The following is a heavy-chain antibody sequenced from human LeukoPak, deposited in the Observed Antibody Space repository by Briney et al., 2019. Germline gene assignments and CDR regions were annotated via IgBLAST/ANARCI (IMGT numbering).Heavy chain of an antibody. J-gene: IGHJ4*02. CDR3: AREDSSGYDY. CDR1: GYTFIGYY. D-gene: IGHD3-22*01. V-gene: IGHV1-2*02. Sequence: ASVKVSCKASGYTFIGYYIHWVRQAPGRGLEWMGCINPKTGGPNYAQTFQGRVTMTRDTSISTAYMEVSRLRSDDTAVYYCAREDSSGYDYWGQGTLVTVSS. CDR2: INPKTGGP.